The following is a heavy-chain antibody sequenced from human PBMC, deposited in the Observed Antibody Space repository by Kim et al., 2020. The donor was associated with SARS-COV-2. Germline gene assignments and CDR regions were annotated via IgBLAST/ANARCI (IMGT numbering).Heavy chain of an antibody. CDR2: ISYDGSNK. V-gene: IGHV3-30*04. CDR1: GFTFSSYA. Sequence: GGSLRLSCAASGFTFSSYAMHWVRQAPGKGLEWVAVISYDGSNKYYADSVKGRFTISRDNSKNTLYLQMNSLRAEDTAMYYCARDEDIVVVVAATEKFSRYYGMDVWGQGTTVTVSS. J-gene: IGHJ6*02. CDR3: ARDEDIVVVVAATEKFSRYYGMDV. D-gene: IGHD2-15*01.